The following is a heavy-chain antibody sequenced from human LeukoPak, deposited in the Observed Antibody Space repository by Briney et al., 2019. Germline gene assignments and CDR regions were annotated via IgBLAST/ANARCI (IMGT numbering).Heavy chain of an antibody. CDR2: IKQDGSEK. D-gene: IGHD2-2*01. CDR1: GFTFIKYW. V-gene: IGHV3-7*01. J-gene: IGHJ4*02. CDR3: ARGLDCRSTSCYLDN. Sequence: GGSLRLSCAASGFTFIKYWMTWVRQAPGKGLEWVANIKQDGSEKFYVDSVKGRFTISRDNAKNSLDLQINSLGAEDTAVYYCARGLDCRSTSCYLDNWGQGTLVTVSS.